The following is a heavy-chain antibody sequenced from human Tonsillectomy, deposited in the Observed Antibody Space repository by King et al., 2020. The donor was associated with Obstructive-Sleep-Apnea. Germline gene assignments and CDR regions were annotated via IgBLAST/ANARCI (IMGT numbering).Heavy chain of an antibody. Sequence: VQLVESGGGLVQPGRSLRLSCAASGFTFDDYAMHWVRQAPGKGLEWVSGISWNSGSIGYADSVTGRFTISRDNAKNSLYLQMNSLRAEDTALYYCAKGIAAAGIDWFDPWGQGTLVTVSS. J-gene: IGHJ5*02. D-gene: IGHD6-13*01. CDR2: ISWNSGSI. V-gene: IGHV3-9*01. CDR1: GFTFDDYA. CDR3: AKGIAAAGIDWFDP.